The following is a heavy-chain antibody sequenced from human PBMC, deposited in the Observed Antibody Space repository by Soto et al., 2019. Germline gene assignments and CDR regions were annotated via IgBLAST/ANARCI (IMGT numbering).Heavy chain of an antibody. Sequence: EVQLVESGGGLVKPGGSLRLSCAASGFTFSSYSMNWVRQAPGQGLEWVSSISSSSSYIYYADSVKGRFTISRDNAKNSLYLQMNSLRAEDTAVYYGARDLGSGDFDYWGQGTLVTVSS. V-gene: IGHV3-21*01. CDR2: ISSSSSYI. D-gene: IGHD6-25*01. CDR1: GFTFSSYS. CDR3: ARDLGSGDFDY. J-gene: IGHJ4*02.